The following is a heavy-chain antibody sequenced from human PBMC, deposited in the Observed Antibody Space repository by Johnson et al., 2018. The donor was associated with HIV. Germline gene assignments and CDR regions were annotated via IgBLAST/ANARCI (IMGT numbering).Heavy chain of an antibody. CDR2: ISSSGLTI. V-gene: IGHV3-48*03. CDR1: AFTFSSND. D-gene: IGHD2-15*01. CDR3: ARDMCSGGSCYAFDI. Sequence: VQLVESGGGLVQPGGSLRLSCGASAFTFSSNDMKWLRQAPGKGLEWVSYISSSGLTIYYADSVKGRFTISRDNAKNSLYLQMNSLRAEDTAVYYCARDMCSGGSCYAFDIWGQGTMVTVSS. J-gene: IGHJ3*02.